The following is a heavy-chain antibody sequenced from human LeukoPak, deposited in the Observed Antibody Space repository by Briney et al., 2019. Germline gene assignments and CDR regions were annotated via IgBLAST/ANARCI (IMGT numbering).Heavy chain of an antibody. CDR1: GYTFTYFH. Sequence: ASVKVSCKSSGYTFTYFHIHWVRQSPGQGLEWMGWINHYSGGTNYAQKFQGRVIMTRDRPSSTVYVELSRLRSDHFPVYYCARWALYSGYSSYWGQGTLVSVST. CDR3: ARWALYSGYSSY. CDR2: INHYSGGT. V-gene: IGHV1-2*02. J-gene: IGHJ4*02. D-gene: IGHD5-12*01.